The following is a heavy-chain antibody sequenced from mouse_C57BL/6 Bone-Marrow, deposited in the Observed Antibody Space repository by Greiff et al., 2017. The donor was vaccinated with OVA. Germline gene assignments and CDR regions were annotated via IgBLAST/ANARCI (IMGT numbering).Heavy chain of an antibody. CDR2: IYPGDGDT. J-gene: IGHJ2*01. V-gene: IGHV1-82*01. CDR3: ARLGLGLDY. CDR1: GYAFSSSW. D-gene: IGHD4-1*01. Sequence: QVQLQQSGPELVKPGASVKISCKASGYAFSSSWMNWVKQRPGKGLEWIGRIYPGDGDTNYNGKFKGKATLTADKSSSTAYMQLSSLTSEDSAVYFCARLGLGLDYWGQGTTRTVSS.